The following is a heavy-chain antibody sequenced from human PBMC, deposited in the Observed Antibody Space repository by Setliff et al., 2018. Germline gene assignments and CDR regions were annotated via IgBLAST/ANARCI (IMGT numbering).Heavy chain of an antibody. J-gene: IGHJ4*01. Sequence: PSETLSLTCTVSGGSISTNTYFWGWIRQPPGKGLEWIGNTYYSGDTYYNPSLKSRVTISVDTSRNQFSLKLSSVTAADTAVYYCASGLEFDYWGPGSLVTVSS. D-gene: IGHD1-1*01. CDR1: GGSISTNTYF. CDR3: ASGLEFDY. CDR2: TYYSGDT. V-gene: IGHV4-39*01.